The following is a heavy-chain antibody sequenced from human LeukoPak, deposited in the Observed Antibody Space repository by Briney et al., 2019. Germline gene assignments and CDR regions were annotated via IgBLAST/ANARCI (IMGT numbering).Heavy chain of an antibody. J-gene: IGHJ4*02. CDR2: INHSGST. CDR3: ARVRLAYGSGSCDHFDY. V-gene: IGHV4-34*01. Sequence: PPETLSLTCAVYGGSFSGYYWNWIRQPPGKGLEWIGDINHSGSTNYNPSLKSRVTISIDTSKNQFSLKLSSVTAADTAVYYCARVRLAYGSGSCDHFDYWGQGTLVTISS. D-gene: IGHD3-10*01. CDR1: GGSFSGYY.